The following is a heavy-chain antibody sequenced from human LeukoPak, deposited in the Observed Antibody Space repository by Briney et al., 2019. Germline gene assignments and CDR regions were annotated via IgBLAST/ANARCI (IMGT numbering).Heavy chain of an antibody. CDR3: ARDFGYDSSAYYPDYYYYYGMDV. V-gene: IGHV3-21*01. CDR1: GFTFSTYS. D-gene: IGHD3-22*01. Sequence: PGGSLRLSCAASGFTFSTYSMNWVRQAPGKGLEWVSSISSSSSYIYYADSVKGRFTISRDNAKNSLYLQMNSLRAEDTAVYYCARDFGYDSSAYYPDYYYYYGMDVWGQGTTVTVSS. CDR2: ISSSSSYI. J-gene: IGHJ6*02.